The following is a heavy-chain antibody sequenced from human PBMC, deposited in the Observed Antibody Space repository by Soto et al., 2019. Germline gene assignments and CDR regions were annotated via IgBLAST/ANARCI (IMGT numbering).Heavy chain of an antibody. CDR2: IKSKTDGGTT. V-gene: IGHV3-15*01. CDR3: TTVPRWARIGATIRPGFDP. J-gene: IGHJ5*02. Sequence: GGSLRLSCAASGFTFSNAWMSWVRQAPGKGLEWVGRIKSKTDGGTTDYAAPVKGRFTISRDDSKNTLYLQMDSLKTEDTAVYYCTTVPRWARIGATIRPGFDPWGQGTLVTVSS. D-gene: IGHD5-12*01. CDR1: GFTFSNAW.